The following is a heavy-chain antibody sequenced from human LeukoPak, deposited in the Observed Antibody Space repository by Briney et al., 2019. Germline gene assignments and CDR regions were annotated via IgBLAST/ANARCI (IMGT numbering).Heavy chain of an antibody. CDR2: IYYSGST. V-gene: IGHV4-59*01. D-gene: IGHD5-18*01. CDR1: GGSISSYY. Sequence: SETLSLTCTVSGGSISSYYWSWIRQPPGKGLEWFGYIYYSGSTNYNPPLKSRVTISVDTSKNQFSLKLSSVTAADTAVYYCARDRGYSYGFDLDYWGQGTLVTVSS. J-gene: IGHJ4*02. CDR3: ARDRGYSYGFDLDY.